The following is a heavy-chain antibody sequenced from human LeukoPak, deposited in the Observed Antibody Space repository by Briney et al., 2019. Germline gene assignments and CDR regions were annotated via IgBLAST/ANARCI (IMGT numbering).Heavy chain of an antibody. Sequence: GSLRLSCAASGFTFSSYAMSWVRQPPGKGLEWIGEVNLQGSTNYNPSLMGRVAISVDMSENHISLQLTSVTAADTAVYYCAREGGPYRPLDYSGQGTLVTVAS. CDR1: GFTFSSYA. V-gene: IGHV4-4*02. CDR2: VNLQGST. CDR3: AREGGPYRPLDY. J-gene: IGHJ4*02.